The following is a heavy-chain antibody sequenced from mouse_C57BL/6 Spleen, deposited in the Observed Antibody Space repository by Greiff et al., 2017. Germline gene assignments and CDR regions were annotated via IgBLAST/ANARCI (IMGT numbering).Heavy chain of an antibody. D-gene: IGHD3-2*02. V-gene: IGHV1-81*01. CDR1: GYTFTSYG. J-gene: IGHJ2*01. Sequence: QVQLQQSGAELARPGASVKLSCTASGYTFTSYGISWVKQRPGQGLEWIGEIYPRSGNTYYNEKFKGKATLTADTSASTAYMELRSLTSEDSAVYFCANDSSGYKYFDYWGQGTTLTVSS. CDR2: IYPRSGNT. CDR3: ANDSSGYKYFDY.